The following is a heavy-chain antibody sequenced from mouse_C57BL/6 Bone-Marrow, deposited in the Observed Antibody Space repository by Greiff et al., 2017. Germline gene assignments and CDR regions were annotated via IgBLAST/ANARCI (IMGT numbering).Heavy chain of an antibody. CDR3: ARHTFFYY. CDR1: GFTFSSYG. J-gene: IGHJ2*01. CDR2: ISSGGSYT. Sequence: EVKLVESGGDLVKPGGSLKLSCAASGFTFSSYGMSWVRQTPDKGLEWVATISSGGSYTYYPDSVKGRFTISRDNAKNTLYLQMSSLKSEDTAMDYCARHTFFYYWGQGTTLTVSS. V-gene: IGHV5-6*02.